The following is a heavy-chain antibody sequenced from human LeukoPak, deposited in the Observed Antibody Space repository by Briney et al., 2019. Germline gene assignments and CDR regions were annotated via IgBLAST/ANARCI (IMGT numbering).Heavy chain of an antibody. D-gene: IGHD2-21*02. V-gene: IGHV1-2*02. CDR2: INPNNGAT. Sequence: ASVKVSCKASGYTFSGYIIHWVRQAPGQGHEWMGWINPNNGATKFAQKFQGRVTMTRDTSIKTVYMNLSGLKSDDRAVYFCARERVAAAGPDWFDPWGQGTLVTVSS. J-gene: IGHJ5*02. CDR1: GYTFSGYI. CDR3: ARERVAAAGPDWFDP.